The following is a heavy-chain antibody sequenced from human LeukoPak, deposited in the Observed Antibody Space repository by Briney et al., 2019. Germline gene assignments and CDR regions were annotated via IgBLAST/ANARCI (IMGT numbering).Heavy chain of an antibody. CDR3: ARDQNSVAADI. J-gene: IGHJ3*02. D-gene: IGHD6-25*01. Sequence: TSETLSLTCSVSGGSISSYYWSWIRQPPGKGLEWIGYIYYSGSTNYNPSLKSRVTISVDTSKNQFSLKLSSVTAADTAVYYCARDQNSVAADIWGQGTMVTVSS. CDR2: IYYSGST. V-gene: IGHV4-59*01. CDR1: GGSISSYY.